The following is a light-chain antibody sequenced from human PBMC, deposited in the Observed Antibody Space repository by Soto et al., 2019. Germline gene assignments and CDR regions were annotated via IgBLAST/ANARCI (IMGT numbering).Light chain of an antibody. J-gene: IGLJ3*02. CDR2: DVS. CDR1: SSDVGGYNY. V-gene: IGLV2-11*01. CDR3: CSYAGSYWV. Sequence: QSVLTQPRSVSGSPGQSVTISCTGTSSDVGGYNYVTWYQQHPGKAPKLMIYDVSKRPSGVPDRFSGSKSGNTASLTISGLQAEDEADYYCCSYAGSYWVFGRGTKLTVL.